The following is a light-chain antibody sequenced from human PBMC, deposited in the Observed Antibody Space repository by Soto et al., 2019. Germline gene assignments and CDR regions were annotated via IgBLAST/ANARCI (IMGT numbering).Light chain of an antibody. CDR2: GAS. J-gene: IGKJ4*01. V-gene: IGKV3D-15*01. CDR1: QSVSSN. Sequence: EIVMTQSPATLSVSPGERATLSCRASQSVSSNLAWYQQKPGQAPRLLIYGASIRATGIPARFSGSGSGTDFTLTISSLQSEDLAVYYCQQYNNWPPLTFGGGTKVEIK. CDR3: QQYNNWPPLT.